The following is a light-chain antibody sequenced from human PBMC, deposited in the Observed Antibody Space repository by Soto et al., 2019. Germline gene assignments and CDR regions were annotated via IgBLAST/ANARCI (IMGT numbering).Light chain of an antibody. CDR1: HSVTIGY. CDR2: GAR. CDR3: QRYGTSPWT. V-gene: IGKV3-20*01. J-gene: IGKJ1*01. Sequence: VLKKSPGTLSLYPGERASLSCRASHSVTIGYLAWFQQKPGQAPRLLIYGARTRATGVPDRFSASGSGTDFSLTISRLEPEDFAVYYCQRYGTSPWTFGQGTKVDI.